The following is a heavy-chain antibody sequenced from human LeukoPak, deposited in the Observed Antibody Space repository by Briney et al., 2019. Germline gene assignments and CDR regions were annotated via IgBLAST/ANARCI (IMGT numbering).Heavy chain of an antibody. CDR3: ARAVSSVWDLSFGD. CDR2: INPNSGDT. CDR1: GYTFTGYY. V-gene: IGHV1-2*02. Sequence: ASVKVSCKASGYTFTGYYMHWVRQAPGQGLEWMGWINPNSGDTNYAQKFQGRVTMTRDTSISTAYMELSRLRFDDTAVFYCARAVSSVWDLSFGDWGQGTLVTVSS. D-gene: IGHD6-19*01. J-gene: IGHJ4*02.